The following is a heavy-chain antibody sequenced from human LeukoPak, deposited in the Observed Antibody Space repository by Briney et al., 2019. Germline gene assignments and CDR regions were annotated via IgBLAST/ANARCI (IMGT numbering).Heavy chain of an antibody. J-gene: IGHJ4*02. D-gene: IGHD2-2*01. CDR3: AREVLHCSASSCPHDY. Sequence: ASVKVSCKASGYSFTDYFIHWVRQAPGQGLEWMAWINPNSGYSSYAQKFQGRVAMTRDTSITTAYMELSRLRSDDTAVYFCAREVLHCSASSCPHDYWGQGTLVTVSS. CDR1: GYSFTDYF. V-gene: IGHV1-2*02. CDR2: INPNSGYS.